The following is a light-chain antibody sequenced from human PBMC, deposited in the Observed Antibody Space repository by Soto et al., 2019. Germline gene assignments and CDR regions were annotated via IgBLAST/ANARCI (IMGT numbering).Light chain of an antibody. CDR3: QQYNKWPLT. J-gene: IGKJ1*01. CDR2: DAS. V-gene: IGKV3-15*01. CDR1: QSISRS. Sequence: EIVLTQSPAILSVSPGERATLSCRASQSISRSLAWYQQKPGQAPRLLISDASTRATGIPVRFSGSASGTEFTLTISSLQSEDFTVYYCQQYNKWPLTFGQGTKVDIK.